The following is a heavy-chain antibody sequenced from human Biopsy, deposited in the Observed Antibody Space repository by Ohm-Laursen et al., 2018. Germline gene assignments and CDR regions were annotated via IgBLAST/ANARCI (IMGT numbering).Heavy chain of an antibody. V-gene: IGHV4-59*01. CDR2: INYRGNT. Sequence: SETLSLTCSVPGGSIISYYWTWIRQAPGKTLEWIASINYRGNTNYNPSLKSRVTMSAHTSTNQFSLKLTSVTAADTAVYYCARDKITYCTSTSCDYFGMDVWGQGTTVTVSS. CDR1: GGSIISYY. CDR3: ARDKITYCTSTSCDYFGMDV. J-gene: IGHJ6*02. D-gene: IGHD2-2*01.